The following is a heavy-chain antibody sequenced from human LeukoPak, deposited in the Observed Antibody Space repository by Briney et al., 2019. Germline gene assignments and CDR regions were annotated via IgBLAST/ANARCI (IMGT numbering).Heavy chain of an antibody. Sequence: ASVKVSCKASGGTFSSDAISWVRQAPGQGLEWMGGIIPLFRTANYAQSFQGRVTITADESTNTAYMELNSLKSEDTAVYYCARDYYGSGSHNWFDPWGQGTLVTVSS. CDR1: GGTFSSDA. CDR3: ARDYYGSGSHNWFDP. CDR2: IIPLFRTA. D-gene: IGHD3-10*01. V-gene: IGHV1-69*13. J-gene: IGHJ5*02.